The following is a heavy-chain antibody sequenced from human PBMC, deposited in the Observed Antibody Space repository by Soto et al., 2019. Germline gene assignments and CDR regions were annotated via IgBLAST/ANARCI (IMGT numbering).Heavy chain of an antibody. D-gene: IGHD2-15*01. V-gene: IGHV3-66*01. CDR2: IYSGGST. CDR1: GFTVSSNY. Sequence: GGSLRLSCAASGFTVSSNYMSWVRQAPGKGLEWVSVIYSGGSTYYADSVKGRFTISRDNSKNTLYLQMNSLRAEDTAVYYCARSDIVVVVAAYYFDYWGQGTLVTVSS. CDR3: ARSDIVVVVAAYYFDY. J-gene: IGHJ4*02.